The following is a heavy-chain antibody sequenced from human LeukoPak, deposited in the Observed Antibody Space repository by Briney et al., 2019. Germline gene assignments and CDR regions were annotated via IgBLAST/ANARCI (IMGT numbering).Heavy chain of an antibody. V-gene: IGHV3-30*18. D-gene: IGHD2-8*01. CDR2: ISYDGSNK. Sequence: GGSLRLSCAASGSTFSSSGMHWVRQAPGKGLEWVAVISYDGSNKYYADSVKGRFTFSRDNSKNTLYLQMNSLRAEDTAVYYCAKEYCSNSVCHSLDYWGQGTLVTVSS. J-gene: IGHJ4*02. CDR1: GSTFSSSG. CDR3: AKEYCSNSVCHSLDY.